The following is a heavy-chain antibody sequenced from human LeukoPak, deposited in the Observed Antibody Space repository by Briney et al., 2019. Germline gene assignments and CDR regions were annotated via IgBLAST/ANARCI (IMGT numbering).Heavy chain of an antibody. CDR1: GGSISSSSYY. CDR3: AVVRWLQFDY. J-gene: IGHJ4*02. Sequence: SETLSLTCTVSGGSISSSSYYWGWIRQPPGKGLEWIGSIYYSGSTYYNPSLKSRVTVSVDTSKNQFSLKLSSVTAADTAVYYCAVVRWLQFDYWGQGTLVTVSS. D-gene: IGHD5-24*01. CDR2: IYYSGST. V-gene: IGHV4-39*01.